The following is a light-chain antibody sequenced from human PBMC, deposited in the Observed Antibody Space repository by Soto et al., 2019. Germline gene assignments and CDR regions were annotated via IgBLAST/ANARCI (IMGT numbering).Light chain of an antibody. CDR2: DAS. J-gene: IGKJ5*01. CDR1: QSISSY. CDR3: QQRSNRPPT. Sequence: EIVLTPSPATLSLSPGERATLSCRASQSISSYLAWYQQTPGQAPRLLIYDASNRATGIPARFSGSGSGTDFTLTISSLEPEDFAVYYCQQRSNRPPTFGQGTRLEIK. V-gene: IGKV3-11*01.